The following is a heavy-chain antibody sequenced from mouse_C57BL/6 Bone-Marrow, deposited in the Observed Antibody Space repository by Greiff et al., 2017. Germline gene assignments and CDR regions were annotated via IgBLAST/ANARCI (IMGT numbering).Heavy chain of an antibody. D-gene: IGHD2-4*01. J-gene: IGHJ2*01. V-gene: IGHV14-4*01. CDR2: IDPENGDT. CDR3: TTDYDYFDY. Sequence: EVQLQQSGAELVRPGASVKLSCTASGFNFKDDYMHWVKQRPEQGLEWIGWIDPENGDTEYASKFQGKATITADTSSNTAYLQLSSLTSEDTAVYYCTTDYDYFDYWGQGTTLTVSS. CDR1: GFNFKDDY.